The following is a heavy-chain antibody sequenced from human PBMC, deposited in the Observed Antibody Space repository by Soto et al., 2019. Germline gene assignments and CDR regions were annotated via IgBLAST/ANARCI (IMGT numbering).Heavy chain of an antibody. CDR1: GYTFTSYD. Sequence: GASVKVSCKASGYTFTSYDINWVRQATGQGLEWMGWMNPNSGNTGYAQKFQGRVTMTRNTSISTAYMELSSLRSEDTAVYYCARAVRYGSGMGHYYYYIDVWGKGTTVTVSS. CDR3: ARAVRYGSGMGHYYYYIDV. CDR2: MNPNSGNT. D-gene: IGHD3-10*01. J-gene: IGHJ6*03. V-gene: IGHV1-8*01.